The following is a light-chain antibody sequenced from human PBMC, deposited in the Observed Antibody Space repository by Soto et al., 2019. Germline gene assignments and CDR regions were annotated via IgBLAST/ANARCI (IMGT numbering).Light chain of an antibody. Sequence: DVAISQSPLSLPVTQSHPASFSCRCTQSLVTSDGNTYLSWFQQRPGQAPRRLIYKVSNRDSRVPDRFSGSGSGTDFTLTISSLQPEDFATYYCQQFHNYPPITFGQGTRLEIK. J-gene: IGKJ5*01. V-gene: IGKV2-30*01. CDR1: QSLVTSDGNTY. CDR2: KVS. CDR3: QQFHNYPPIT.